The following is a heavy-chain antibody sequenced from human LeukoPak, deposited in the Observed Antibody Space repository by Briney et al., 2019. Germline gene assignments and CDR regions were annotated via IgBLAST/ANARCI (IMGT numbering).Heavy chain of an antibody. CDR2: IIPIFGTA. V-gene: IGHV1-69*13. CDR3: ARGMVRGVMRYYYYMDV. CDR1: GGTFSSYA. D-gene: IGHD3-10*01. J-gene: IGHJ6*03. Sequence: SAKVSCKASGGTFSSYAISWVRQAPGQGLEWMGGIIPIFGTANYAQKFQGRVTITADESTSTAYMELSSLRSEDTAVYYCARGMVRGVMRYYYYMDVWGKGTTVTISS.